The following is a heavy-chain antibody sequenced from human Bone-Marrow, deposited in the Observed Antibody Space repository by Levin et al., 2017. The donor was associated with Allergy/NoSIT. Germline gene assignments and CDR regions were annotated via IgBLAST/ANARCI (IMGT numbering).Heavy chain of an antibody. CDR1: GFTFSTYA. CDR3: VSKRGYSYGSAD. CDR2: SISHGSR. V-gene: IGHV3-23*01. J-gene: IGHJ4*02. Sequence: GGSLRLSCTASGFTFSTYAMNWVRQAPGKGLEWVSSISHGSRYYADSVQGRFTISRDDSKNTVSLQMDSLSFEDTAVYYCVSKRGYSYGSADWGQGTRVTVSS. D-gene: IGHD5-18*01.